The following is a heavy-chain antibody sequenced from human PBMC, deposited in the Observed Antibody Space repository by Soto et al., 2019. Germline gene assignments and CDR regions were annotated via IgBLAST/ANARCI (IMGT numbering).Heavy chain of an antibody. Sequence: QVQLVQSGAEVKKPGSSVKVSCKASGGTFSSYAISWVRQAPGQGLEWMGGIIPIFGTANYAQKFQGRVTITADESTSTAYMELSSLRSEDTAVYYCARERVLVFWGGSRGPGAFDIWGQGTMVTVSS. CDR3: ARERVLVFWGGSRGPGAFDI. V-gene: IGHV1-69*01. CDR2: IIPIFGTA. CDR1: GGTFSSYA. D-gene: IGHD3-3*01. J-gene: IGHJ3*02.